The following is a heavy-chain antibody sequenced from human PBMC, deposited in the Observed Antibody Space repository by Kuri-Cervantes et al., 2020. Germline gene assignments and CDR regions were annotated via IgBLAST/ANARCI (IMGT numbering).Heavy chain of an antibody. CDR2: IWYDGSNK. D-gene: IGHD4-17*01. CDR1: GFTFSSYG. CDR3: ARGPFMTTVTTDLLNYYYYGMDV. J-gene: IGHJ6*02. Sequence: GESLKISCAASGFTFSSYGMHWVRQAPGEGLEWVAVIWYDGSNKYYADSVKGRFTISRDNSKNTLYLQMNSLRAEDTAVYYCARGPFMTTVTTDLLNYYYYGMDVWGQGTTVTVSS. V-gene: IGHV3-33*01.